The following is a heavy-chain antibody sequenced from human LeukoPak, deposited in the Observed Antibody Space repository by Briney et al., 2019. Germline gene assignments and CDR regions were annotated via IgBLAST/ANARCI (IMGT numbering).Heavy chain of an antibody. CDR3: AKDGTIFGVVIPLYYMDV. J-gene: IGHJ6*03. CDR1: GFTFSSYA. V-gene: IGHV3-23*01. CDR2: ISGSGGST. Sequence: GGSLRLSCEASGFTFSSYAMSWVRQAPGKGLEWVSGISGSGGSTYYADSVKGRFTISRDNSKNTLYLQMNSLRAEDTAVYYCAKDGTIFGVVIPLYYMDVWGKGTTVTVSS. D-gene: IGHD3-3*01.